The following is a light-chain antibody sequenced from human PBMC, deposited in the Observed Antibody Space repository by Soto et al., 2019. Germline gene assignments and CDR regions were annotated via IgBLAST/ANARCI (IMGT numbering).Light chain of an antibody. CDR3: QQYDNILPWT. CDR2: DAS. V-gene: IGKV1-33*01. J-gene: IGKJ1*01. Sequence: DIQMTQSPSSLSASVGDRVTITCQASQGISNYLNWYQQKPGKVPKLLIYDASNLETGVPSRFSGSGSGTDFTFTISSLQPEDIATYYCQQYDNILPWTFGQGTKV. CDR1: QGISNY.